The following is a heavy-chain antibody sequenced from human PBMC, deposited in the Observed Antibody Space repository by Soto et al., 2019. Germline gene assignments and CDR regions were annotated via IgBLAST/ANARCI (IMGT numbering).Heavy chain of an antibody. J-gene: IGHJ3*02. V-gene: IGHV1-58*01. CDR2: IVVGSGNT. Sequence: GASVKVSCKASGFTFTSSAVQWVRQARGQRLEWIGWIVVGSGNTNYAQKFQERVTITRDMSTSTAYMELSSLRSEDTAVYYCAARGFVVVVAASNIAFDIWGQGTMVTVSS. CDR3: AARGFVVVVAASNIAFDI. CDR1: GFTFTSSA. D-gene: IGHD2-15*01.